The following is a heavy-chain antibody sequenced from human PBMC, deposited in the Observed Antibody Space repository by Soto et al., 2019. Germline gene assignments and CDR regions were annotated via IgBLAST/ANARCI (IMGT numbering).Heavy chain of an antibody. D-gene: IGHD2-21*02. J-gene: IGHJ4*02. V-gene: IGHV3-23*01. CDR3: AKAGDVVVTAKIDD. CDR1: GFTFSSYA. CDR2: ISGSGGST. Sequence: GGSLRLSCAASGFTFSSYAMSWVRQAPGKGLEWVSAISGSGGSTYYADSVKGRFTISRDNSKNTLYLQMNSLRAEDTAVYYCAKAGDVVVTAKIDDWGKGARVTVSS.